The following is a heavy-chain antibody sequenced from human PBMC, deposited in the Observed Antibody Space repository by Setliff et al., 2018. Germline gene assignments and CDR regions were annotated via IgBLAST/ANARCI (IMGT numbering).Heavy chain of an antibody. CDR2: INGDATIA. D-gene: IGHD7-27*01. J-gene: IGHJ6*03. CDR1: GFTFSNYW. CDR3: AALDWGENFYNVDV. Sequence: LRLSCGASGFTFSNYWMYWVRQAPGKGLEWVSRINGDATIAHYADSVKGRFTISRDNARNALYLQMVSLRGEDTGVYFCAALDWGENFYNVDVWGKGTTVTVSS. V-gene: IGHV3-74*01.